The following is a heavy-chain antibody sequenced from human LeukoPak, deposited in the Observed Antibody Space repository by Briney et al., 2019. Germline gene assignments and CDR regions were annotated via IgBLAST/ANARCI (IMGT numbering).Heavy chain of an antibody. Sequence: PSETLSLTCTVSGGSISSSSYYWGWIRQPPGKGLEWIGSIYYSGSTYYNPSLKSRVTISVDTSKNQFSLKLSSVTAADTAVYYCAKFKEMVRGVIITSAFDYWGQGTLVTVSS. CDR3: AKFKEMVRGVIITSAFDY. D-gene: IGHD3-10*01. V-gene: IGHV4-39*07. CDR2: IYYSGST. CDR1: GGSISSSSYY. J-gene: IGHJ4*02.